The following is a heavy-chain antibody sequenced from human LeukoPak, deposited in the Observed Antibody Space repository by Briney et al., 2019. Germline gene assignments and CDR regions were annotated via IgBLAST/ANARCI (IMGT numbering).Heavy chain of an antibody. CDR3: ARVLETQQWLVSYYFDY. V-gene: IGHV4-39*07. Sequence: SETLSLTCTVSGGSISSSSYYWGWIRQPPGKGLEWIGSIYYSGSTYYNPSLKSRVTISVDTSKNQFSLKLSPVTAADTAVYYCARVLETQQWLVSYYFDYWGQGTLVTVSS. J-gene: IGHJ4*02. D-gene: IGHD6-19*01. CDR1: GGSISSSSYY. CDR2: IYYSGST.